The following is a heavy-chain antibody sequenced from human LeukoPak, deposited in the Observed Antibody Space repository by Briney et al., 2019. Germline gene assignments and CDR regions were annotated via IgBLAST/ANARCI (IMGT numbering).Heavy chain of an antibody. CDR1: GFTFSSYG. Sequence: TGGSLRLSCAASGFTFSSYGMHWVRQAPGKGLEWVAFIRYDGSNKYYADSVKGRFTISRDNSKNTLYLQMNSLRAEDTAVYYCATEPRLDEDYMDVWGKGTTVTVSS. CDR2: IRYDGSNK. CDR3: ATEPRLDEDYMDV. J-gene: IGHJ6*03. V-gene: IGHV3-30*02.